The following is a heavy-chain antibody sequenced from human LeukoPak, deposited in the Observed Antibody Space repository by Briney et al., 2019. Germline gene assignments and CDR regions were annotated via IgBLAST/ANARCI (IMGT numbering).Heavy chain of an antibody. CDR1: DYSISSAYY. J-gene: IGHJ4*02. Sequence: ASATLSLTCAVSDYSISSAYYWGCIRPPPGKGLEWTGSIYHSGSTDYEPSLKGRFTISVDTSKNQLSLKLRCVTAADTAVYYCARDQAYCGGDCYFDFWGQGTLVTVSS. CDR3: ARDQAYCGGDCYFDF. V-gene: IGHV4-38-2*02. D-gene: IGHD2-21*02. CDR2: IYHSGST.